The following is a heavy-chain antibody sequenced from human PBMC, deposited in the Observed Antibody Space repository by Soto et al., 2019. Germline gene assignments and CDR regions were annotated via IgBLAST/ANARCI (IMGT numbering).Heavy chain of an antibody. CDR1: GYTFTNYG. V-gene: IGHV1-18*01. CDR2: ISANNGNT. J-gene: IGHJ4*02. D-gene: IGHD1-26*01. CDR3: ARDRVSYALDY. Sequence: QVQLVQSGAEVKKPGASVKVSCKASGYTFTNYGISWVRQAPGQGLEWMGWISANNGNTNYAQKLQGRVTMTTDTTTSTAYMELRSLTSVDTAVQSCARDRVSYALDYWGQGTLVTVSS.